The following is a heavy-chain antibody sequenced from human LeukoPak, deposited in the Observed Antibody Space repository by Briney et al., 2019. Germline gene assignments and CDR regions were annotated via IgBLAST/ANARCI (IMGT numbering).Heavy chain of an antibody. CDR2: ISSSGSTI. D-gene: IGHD3-22*01. CDR1: GFTFSSYE. V-gene: IGHV3-48*03. J-gene: IGHJ4*02. CDR3: ARCGYYDSSGYYPLYFGY. Sequence: PGGSLRHSCAASGFTFSSYEMNWVRQAPGKGLEWVSYISSSGSTIYYADSVKGRFTISRDNAKNSLYLQMNSLRAEDTAVYYCARCGYYDSSGYYPLYFGYWGQGTLVTVSS.